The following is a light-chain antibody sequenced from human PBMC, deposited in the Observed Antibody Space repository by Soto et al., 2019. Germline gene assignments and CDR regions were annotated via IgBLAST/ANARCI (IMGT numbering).Light chain of an antibody. J-gene: IGKJ4*01. V-gene: IGKV3-15*01. CDR3: QHYNNWPLT. CDR2: GAS. Sequence: TQSHPPLTVYPRERTTLSRRASQRVSSNLAWYQQKPGQEPRRLIYGASTRATGIPARVSGSGSGTEFTLTINCPQSEDFAVYYCQHYNNWPLTSAGRAKV. CDR1: QRVSSN.